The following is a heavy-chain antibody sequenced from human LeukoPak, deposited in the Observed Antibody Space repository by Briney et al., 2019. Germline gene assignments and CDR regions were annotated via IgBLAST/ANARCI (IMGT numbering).Heavy chain of an antibody. D-gene: IGHD3-16*01. J-gene: IGHJ4*02. CDR3: AKDLSGGRIDY. CDR1: GGSFSGYY. Sequence: ETLSLTCAVYGGSFSGYYWSWVRQAPGKGLEWVSAISGSGGSTYYADSVKGRFTISRDNSKNTLYLQMNSLRAEDTAVYYCAKDLSGGRIDYWGQGTLVTVSS. CDR2: ISGSGGST. V-gene: IGHV3-23*01.